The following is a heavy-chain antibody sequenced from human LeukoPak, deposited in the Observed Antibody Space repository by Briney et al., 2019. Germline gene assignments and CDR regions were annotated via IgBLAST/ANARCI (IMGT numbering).Heavy chain of an antibody. J-gene: IGHJ6*02. Sequence: GGSLRLSCAASGFTFSSSAMSWVRQAPGKGLEWVSVISGSGGGTYYADSVKGRFTISRDNSKNTLYLQMNSLRAEDTAVYYCAKDQEVAVAGTNYGMDVWGQGTTVTVSS. D-gene: IGHD6-19*01. CDR1: GFTFSSSA. CDR3: AKDQEVAVAGTNYGMDV. CDR2: ISGSGGGT. V-gene: IGHV3-23*01.